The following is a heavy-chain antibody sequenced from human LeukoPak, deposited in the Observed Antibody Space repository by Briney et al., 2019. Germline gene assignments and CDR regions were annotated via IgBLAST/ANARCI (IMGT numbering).Heavy chain of an antibody. J-gene: IGHJ3*02. CDR3: ARDPGVMATIYDAFDI. CDR1: GGTFSSYA. D-gene: IGHD5-24*01. Sequence: GASVKVSCKASGGTFSSYAISWVRQAPGQGLEWMGGIIPIFGTANYAQRSQGRVTITTDESTSTAYMELSSLRSEDTAVYYCARDPGVMATIYDAFDIWGQGTMVTVSS. CDR2: IIPIFGTA. V-gene: IGHV1-69*05.